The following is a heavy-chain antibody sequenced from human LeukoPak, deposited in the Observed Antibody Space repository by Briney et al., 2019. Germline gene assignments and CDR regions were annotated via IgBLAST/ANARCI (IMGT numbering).Heavy chain of an antibody. V-gene: IGHV3-15*01. J-gene: IGHJ4*02. D-gene: IGHD5-12*01. CDR3: TASTGYDYLFDY. CDR2: IKSKTDGGTT. Sequence: GGSLRLSCAASGFTFSNAWMSWVRQAPGKGLEWVGRIKSKTDGGTTDYAAPVKGRFTISRDDSKNTRYLQMNSLKTEDTAVYYCTASTGYDYLFDYWGQGTLVTVSS. CDR1: GFTFSNAW.